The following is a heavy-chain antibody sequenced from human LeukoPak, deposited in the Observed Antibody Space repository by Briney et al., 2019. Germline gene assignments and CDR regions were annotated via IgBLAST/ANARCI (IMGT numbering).Heavy chain of an antibody. CDR3: ARRTFLSDSSGYCLDY. D-gene: IGHD3-22*01. J-gene: IGHJ4*02. CDR2: IIPIFGTA. Sequence: SVKVTCKASGGTFSSYAISWVRQAPGQGLEWMGGIIPIFGTANYAQKFQGRVTITADESTSTAYMELSSLRSEDTAVYYCARRTFLSDSSGYCLDYWGQGTLVTVSS. V-gene: IGHV1-69*13. CDR1: GGTFSSYA.